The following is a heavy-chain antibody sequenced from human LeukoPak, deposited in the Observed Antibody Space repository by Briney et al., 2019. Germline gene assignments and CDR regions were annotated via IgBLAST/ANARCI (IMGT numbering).Heavy chain of an antibody. V-gene: IGHV3-11*04. Sequence: GGSLRLSCAASGITFSDYYMGWIRQAPGKGLEWVSYISSSGSTIYYADSVKGRFTISRDNAKNSPYLQMNSLRAEDTAVYYCARDHPYCSGGSCYSGYYYDSSGPIDYWGQGTLVTVSS. CDR2: ISSSGSTI. D-gene: IGHD2-15*01. J-gene: IGHJ4*02. CDR1: GITFSDYY. CDR3: ARDHPYCSGGSCYSGYYYDSSGPIDY.